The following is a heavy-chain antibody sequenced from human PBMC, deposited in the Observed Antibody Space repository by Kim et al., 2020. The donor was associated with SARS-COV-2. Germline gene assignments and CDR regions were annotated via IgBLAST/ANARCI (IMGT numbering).Heavy chain of an antibody. V-gene: IGHV3-30*02. CDR3: AKDLPGTGAFDI. J-gene: IGHJ3*02. Sequence: YYADSVKGRFTISRDNSKNTLYLQMNSLRAEDTAVYYCAKDLPGTGAFDIWGQGTMVTVSS. D-gene: IGHD6-13*01.